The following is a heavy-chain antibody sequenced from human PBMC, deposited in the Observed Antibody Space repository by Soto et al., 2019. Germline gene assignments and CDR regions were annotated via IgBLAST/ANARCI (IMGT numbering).Heavy chain of an antibody. V-gene: IGHV1-2*02. D-gene: IGHD5-18*01. CDR3: ARDRRGYSYGYSGLYGMDV. CDR1: GYTFTGYY. CDR2: INPNSGGT. J-gene: IGHJ6*02. Sequence: ASVKVSRKASGYTFTGYYMHWVRQAPGQGLEWMGWINPNSGGTNYAQKFQGRVTMTRDTSISTAYMELSRLRSDDTAVYYCARDRRGYSYGYSGLYGMDVWGQGTTVTVSS.